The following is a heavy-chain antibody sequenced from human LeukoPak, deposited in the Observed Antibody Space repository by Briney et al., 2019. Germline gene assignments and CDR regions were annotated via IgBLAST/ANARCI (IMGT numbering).Heavy chain of an antibody. V-gene: IGHV4-59*01. CDR1: GGSISSYY. CDR3: AREGKLTGYFGGLGFNY. D-gene: IGHD6-19*01. J-gene: IGHJ4*02. Sequence: SETLSLTCTVSGGSISSYYWSWIRQPPGKGLEWIANIDYSGNTIYNPALKSRVTMSVGTSKNQFSLNLTSVTAADTAVYYCAREGKLTGYFGGLGFNYWGQGILVTVSS. CDR2: IDYSGNT.